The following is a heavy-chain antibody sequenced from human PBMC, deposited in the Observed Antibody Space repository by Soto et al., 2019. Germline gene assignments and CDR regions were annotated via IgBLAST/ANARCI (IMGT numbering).Heavy chain of an antibody. CDR1: GFTFSSYA. V-gene: IGHV3-23*01. D-gene: IGHD3-22*01. J-gene: IGHJ4*02. CDR2: ISGSGGST. Sequence: EVQLLESGGGLVQPGGSLRLSCAASGFTFSSYAMSWVRQAPGKGLEWVSAISGSGGSTYYADSVKGRFTISRDNSKNTLYLQMTTLRAEDTAVHYCAKARTDYYDSSGYPVDYWGQGNLVTVSS. CDR3: AKARTDYYDSSGYPVDY.